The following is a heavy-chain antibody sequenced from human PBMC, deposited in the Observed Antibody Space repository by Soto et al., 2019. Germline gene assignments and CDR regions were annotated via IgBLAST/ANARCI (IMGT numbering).Heavy chain of an antibody. CDR1: GGTFSSYT. J-gene: IGHJ3*02. CDR3: ARDIDGGSWDPPPTRGGDDAFDI. CDR2: IIPILGIA. D-gene: IGHD2-15*01. V-gene: IGHV1-69*08. Sequence: QVQLVQSGAEVKKPGSSVKVSCKASGGTFSSYTISWVRQAPGQGLEWMGRIIPILGIANYAQKFQGRATITADKSTSTDYMELRSLRSEDTAVYYCARDIDGGSWDPPPTRGGDDAFDIWGQGTMVTVSS.